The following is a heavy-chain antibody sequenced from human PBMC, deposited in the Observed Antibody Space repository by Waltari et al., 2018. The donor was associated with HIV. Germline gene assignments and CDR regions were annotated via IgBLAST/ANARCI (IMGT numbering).Heavy chain of an antibody. CDR2: ISAGGIST. V-gene: IGHV3-23*01. CDR3: ARDLGGFWYFDL. D-gene: IGHD3-16*01. CDR1: GFTFSSYA. J-gene: IGHJ2*01. Sequence: EVQVLESGGGLVQPGGSLRLSCAASGFTFSSYAMRWVRQAPGKGLEFISGISAGGISTIYADSVKGRFTISRDNSNNTVYLQMSSLRGEDTAVYYCARDLGGFWYFDLWGRGTLVTVSS.